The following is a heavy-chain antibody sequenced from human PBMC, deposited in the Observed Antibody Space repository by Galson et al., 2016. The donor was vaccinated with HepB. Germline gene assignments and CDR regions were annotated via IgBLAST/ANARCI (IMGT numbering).Heavy chain of an antibody. V-gene: IGHV3-21*06. CDR1: GFNFSRYA. Sequence: SLRLSCAASGFNFSRYAMNWVRQAPGRGLEWVSAIDSGSRGIYYAASIKDRFTVFRDNVKNSLYLQMNTLRAEDTAIYYCASRYCRGESCYSWGSFDPWGQGTQVTVSS. D-gene: IGHD2-15*01. CDR2: IDSGSRGI. CDR3: ASRYCRGESCYSWGSFDP. J-gene: IGHJ5*02.